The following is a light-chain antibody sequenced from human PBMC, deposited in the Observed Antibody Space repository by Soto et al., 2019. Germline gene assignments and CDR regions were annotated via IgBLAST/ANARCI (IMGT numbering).Light chain of an antibody. J-gene: IGKJ4*01. CDR1: QSVSSY. CDR2: DAS. Sequence: EFVLTQSPATLSLSPGERATLSCRTSQSVSSYLAWYQQKPGQAPRLLIYDASNRATGIPARFSGRGFGTDFTLTISSLEPEDFAVYYCQQHSNWPLTFGGGTKVEIK. V-gene: IGKV3-11*01. CDR3: QQHSNWPLT.